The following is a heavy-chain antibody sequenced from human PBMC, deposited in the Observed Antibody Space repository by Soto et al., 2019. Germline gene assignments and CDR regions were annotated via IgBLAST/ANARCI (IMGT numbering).Heavy chain of an antibody. J-gene: IGHJ5*02. CDR3: TTGIVATIGTSRRWFDP. CDR1: GFTFSNAW. D-gene: IGHD5-12*01. Sequence: EVQLVESGGGLVKPGGSLRLSCAASGFTFSNAWMSWVRQAPGKGLERVGRIKSKTDGGTTDYAAPVKGRFTISRDDSKNTLYLQMNSLKTEDTAVYYCTTGIVATIGTSRRWFDPWGQGTLVTVSS. V-gene: IGHV3-15*01. CDR2: IKSKTDGGTT.